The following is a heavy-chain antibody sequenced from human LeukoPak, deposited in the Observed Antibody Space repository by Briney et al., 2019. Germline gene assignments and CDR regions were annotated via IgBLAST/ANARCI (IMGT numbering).Heavy chain of an antibody. D-gene: IGHD3-10*01. CDR1: RGSISGYY. Sequence: SDTLSLTCSLSRGSISGYYWSWIRQPPGKGLEWIGSIDYSGSTHDNPSLKSRVTISVDTSKNQFSLKLTSMIAADTAVYYCARADGSVAWGAFDIWGQGRMVTVSA. V-gene: IGHV4-59*07. CDR2: IDYSGST. J-gene: IGHJ3*02. CDR3: ARADGSVAWGAFDI.